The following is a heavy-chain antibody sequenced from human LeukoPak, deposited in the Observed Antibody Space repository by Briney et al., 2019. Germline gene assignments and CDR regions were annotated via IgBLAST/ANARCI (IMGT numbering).Heavy chain of an antibody. CDR2: IKQDGSEK. CDR1: GFTFSSYW. CDR3: ASDLATGFGYGDPSGY. J-gene: IGHJ4*02. D-gene: IGHD4-17*01. V-gene: IGHV3-7*03. Sequence: GGSLRLSCAASGFTFSSYWMSWVRQAPGKGLEWVANIKQDGSEKYYVDSVKGRFTISRDNAKNSLYLQMNSLRAEDTAVYYCASDLATGFGYGDPSGYWGQGTLVTVSS.